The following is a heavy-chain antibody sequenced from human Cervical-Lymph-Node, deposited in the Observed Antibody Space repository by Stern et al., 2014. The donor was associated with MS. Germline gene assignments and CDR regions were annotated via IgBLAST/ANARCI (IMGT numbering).Heavy chain of an antibody. Sequence: VQLVESGAEVKKPGASVKVSCKASGYTFTNFAISWVRQAPGQGLEWMGWISAYKGNTNYAQNFQDRVTMTTDTSTSTAYMEVRNLTSDDTAVYYCARRRDSSSWYNWFDPWGQGTLVTVSS. CDR3: ARRRDSSSWYNWFDP. J-gene: IGHJ5*02. D-gene: IGHD6-13*01. V-gene: IGHV1-18*01. CDR2: ISAYKGNT. CDR1: GYTFTNFA.